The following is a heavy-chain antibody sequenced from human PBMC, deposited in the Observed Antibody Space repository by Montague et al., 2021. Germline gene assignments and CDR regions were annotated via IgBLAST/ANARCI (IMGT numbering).Heavy chain of an antibody. D-gene: IGHD4-17*01. CDR1: GFTFSSYW. J-gene: IGHJ4*02. V-gene: IGHV3-7*05. CDR3: SRAWVRSGFDS. CDR2: IKKDGTEK. Sequence: SLSLSCAASGFTFSSYWMIWVRQAPGKGLEWVASIKKDGTEKYYGDSVMGRFTISRDNAKTSLYLQMYALRAEDTAVYFCSRAWVRSGFDSWGQGTLVTVSS.